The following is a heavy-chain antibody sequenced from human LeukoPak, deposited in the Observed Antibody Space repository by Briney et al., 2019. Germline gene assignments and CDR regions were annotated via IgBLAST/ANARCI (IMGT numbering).Heavy chain of an antibody. Sequence: WTSIRQTSGKRPSWLVRLSTSGSTTYNPPLKSHVTMSLHTSQNHFSLKLSSVSAPDTAVYYCARVNLSHGYSYGYNPYYFDYWGQGTLVTVSS. CDR2: LSTSGST. J-gene: IGHJ4*02. V-gene: IGHV4-4*07. D-gene: IGHD5-18*01. CDR3: ARVNLSHGYSYGYNPYYFDY.